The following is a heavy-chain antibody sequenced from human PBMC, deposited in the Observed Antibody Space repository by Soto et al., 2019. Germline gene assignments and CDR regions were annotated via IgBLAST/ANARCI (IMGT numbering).Heavy chain of an antibody. CDR2: IKPSAGST. Sequence: ASVKVSCKAPGYTFTTYDMHCVRQAPGQGLEWRGIIKPSAGSTSYAQKFQGRVTMTMDTPTSTVYMELSSLRSEDTAVYYCAREMAGYSSGGSSSSGGFGIWGRGKMGTVSS. D-gene: IGHD2-15*01. V-gene: IGHV1-46*01. CDR1: GYTFTTYD. J-gene: IGHJ3*02. CDR3: AREMAGYSSGGSSSSGGFGI.